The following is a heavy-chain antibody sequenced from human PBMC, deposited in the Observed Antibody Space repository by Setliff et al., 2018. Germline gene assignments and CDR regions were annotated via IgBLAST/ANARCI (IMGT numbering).Heavy chain of an antibody. CDR3: ARLSPYNTGPPFDY. CDR2: FYTSGIT. V-gene: IGHV4-61*09. D-gene: IGHD2-8*02. J-gene: IGHJ4*02. CDR1: GGSISSGSYY. Sequence: PSETLSLTCTVSGGSISSGSYYWTWIRQPAGKGLEWIGHFYTSGITSYNPSLKSRVTISLDTSKNHFSLNLRSVTAADTAVYYCARLSPYNTGPPFDYWGQGTLVTVSS.